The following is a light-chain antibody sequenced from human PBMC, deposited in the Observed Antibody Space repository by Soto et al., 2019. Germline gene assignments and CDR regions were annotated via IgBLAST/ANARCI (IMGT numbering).Light chain of an antibody. CDR3: QTWGTGIHV. V-gene: IGLV4-69*01. CDR1: SGHSNYA. Sequence: QAVVTQSPSISASLGASVKLTCTLSSGHSNYAIAWHQQQPEKGPRYLMKLNSDGSHSKGDGIPDRFSGSSSGAERYLTISSLQSEDEADYYCQTWGTGIHVFGGGTKLTVL. CDR2: LNSDGSH. J-gene: IGLJ2*01.